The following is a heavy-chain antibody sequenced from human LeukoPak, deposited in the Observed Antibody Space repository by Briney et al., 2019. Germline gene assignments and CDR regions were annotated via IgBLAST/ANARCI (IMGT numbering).Heavy chain of an antibody. CDR1: GFTFDDYA. CDR2: ISWNSGSI. J-gene: IGHJ4*02. V-gene: IGHV3-9*01. Sequence: GRSLRLSCAASGFTFDDYAMHWVLQAPGKGLEWVSGISWNSGSIGYADSVKGRFTISRDNAKNSLYLQMNSLRAEDTALYYCAKDGGSYGGLDYWGQGTLVTVSS. D-gene: IGHD1-26*01. CDR3: AKDGGSYGGLDY.